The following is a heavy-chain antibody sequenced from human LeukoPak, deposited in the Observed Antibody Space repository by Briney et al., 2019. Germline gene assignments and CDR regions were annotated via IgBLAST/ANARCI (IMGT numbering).Heavy chain of an antibody. CDR3: TLPWGSGSYYDY. CDR1: GFTFSNAW. V-gene: IGHV3-15*01. D-gene: IGHD3-10*01. Sequence: PGGYLRLSCAASGFTFSNAWLNWVRQAPGKGLEWVGHIKSKTGGGTTDYAAPVKGRFTISRDDSKNTLFLQMNSLKTEDTAVYYCTLPWGSGSYYDYWGQGTLVTVSS. J-gene: IGHJ4*02. CDR2: IKSKTGGGTT.